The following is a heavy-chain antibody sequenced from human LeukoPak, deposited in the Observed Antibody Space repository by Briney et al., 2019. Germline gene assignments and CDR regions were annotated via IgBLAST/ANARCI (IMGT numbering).Heavy chain of an antibody. V-gene: IGHV1-2*06. Sequence: ASVKVSCKASGYTFTGYYMHWVGPAPGQGLEWVGRINPKNGGSNYAQKFQGRVTMTRDRSISTAYMKLSSLTSDDTAVYYCARASFWESPINWFAPWGQGTLVTVSS. CDR2: INPKNGGS. D-gene: IGHD3-16*01. CDR3: ARASFWESPINWFAP. CDR1: GYTFTGYY. J-gene: IGHJ5*02.